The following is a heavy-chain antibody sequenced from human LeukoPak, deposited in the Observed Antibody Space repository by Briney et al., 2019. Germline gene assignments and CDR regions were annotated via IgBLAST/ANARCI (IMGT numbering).Heavy chain of an antibody. D-gene: IGHD6-13*01. Sequence: GGSLRLSCAASGFTFSNYWMTWVRQAPGKGLEWVANIDQDGSEKFYVDSVKGRFTISRDNGKNSMYRQMNSLRAEDTALYYCARDQGAAGDYWGQGTLVTVSS. CDR3: ARDQGAAGDY. V-gene: IGHV3-7*01. J-gene: IGHJ4*02. CDR2: IDQDGSEK. CDR1: GFTFSNYW.